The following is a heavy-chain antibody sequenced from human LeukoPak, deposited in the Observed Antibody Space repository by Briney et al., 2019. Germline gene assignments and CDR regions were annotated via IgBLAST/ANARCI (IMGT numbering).Heavy chain of an antibody. CDR3: ARVLYYYDSSGYYYEYYFDY. CDR2: IIPIFGTA. CDR1: GGTFSSYA. D-gene: IGHD3-22*01. J-gene: IGHJ4*02. Sequence: VASVKVSCKASGGTFSSYAISWVRQAPGQGLEWMGGIIPIFGTANYAQKFQGRVTITADESTSTAYMELRSLRSDDTAVYYCARVLYYYDSSGYYYEYYFDYWGQGTLVTVSS. V-gene: IGHV1-69*13.